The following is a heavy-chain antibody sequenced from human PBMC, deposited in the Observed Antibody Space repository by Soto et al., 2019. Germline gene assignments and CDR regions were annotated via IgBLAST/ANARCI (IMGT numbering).Heavy chain of an antibody. J-gene: IGHJ4*02. CDR1: GNTFSTDY. V-gene: IGHV1-46*01. CDR3: ARTTLIGTHTVFDY. Sequence: QVQLVQSGAEVKKPGASVRVSCTASGNTFSTDYMHWIRQAPGQGLEWMGVINPTGDSPSYAQKFHGRIPKTRDTAQTTYFELSRPTSEDKALYFFARTTLIGTHTVFDYWGQGSLVTVSS. D-gene: IGHD3-16*01. CDR2: INPTGDSP.